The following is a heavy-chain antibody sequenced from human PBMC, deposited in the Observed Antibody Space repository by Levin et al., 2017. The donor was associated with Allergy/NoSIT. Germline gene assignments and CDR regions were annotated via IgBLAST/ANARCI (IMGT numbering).Heavy chain of an antibody. V-gene: IGHV1-58*01. CDR2: IVVGSGNT. CDR3: AADHSPGSRVGYYYYYGMDV. Sequence: GASVKVSCKASGFTFTSSAVQWVRQARGQRLEWIGWIVVGSGNTNYAQKFQERVTITRDMSTSTAYMELSSLRSEDTAVYYCAADHSPGSRVGYYYYYGMDVWGQGTTVTVSS. D-gene: IGHD3-10*01. CDR1: GFTFTSSA. J-gene: IGHJ6*02.